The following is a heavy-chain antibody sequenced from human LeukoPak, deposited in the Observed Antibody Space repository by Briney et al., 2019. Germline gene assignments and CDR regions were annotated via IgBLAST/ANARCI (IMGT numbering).Heavy chain of an antibody. J-gene: IGHJ5*02. D-gene: IGHD3-22*01. CDR2: INSDGSST. CDR3: ARRDSSGYYNSNWFDP. CDR1: GFTFSSYW. V-gene: IGHV3-74*01. Sequence: GGSLRLSCAASGFTFSSYWMHWVRQAPGKGLVWVSRINSDGSSTSYADSVKGRFTISRDNAKNTPYLQMNSLRAEDTAVYYCARRDSSGYYNSNWFDPWGQGTLVTVSS.